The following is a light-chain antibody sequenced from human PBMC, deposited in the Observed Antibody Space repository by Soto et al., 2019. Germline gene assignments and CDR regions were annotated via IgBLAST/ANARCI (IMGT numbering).Light chain of an antibody. Sequence: QSVLTQPPSASGSPGQSVTISCTGTSSDVGGYDYVSWYQQHPGKAPKLIIYEVTIRPSGVSDRFSGSKSGNTASLTVSGLQAEDEADYYCSSYTGGNPSYVFGTGTRSSS. CDR1: SSDVGGYDY. J-gene: IGLJ1*01. V-gene: IGLV2-8*01. CDR3: SSYTGGNPSYV. CDR2: EVT.